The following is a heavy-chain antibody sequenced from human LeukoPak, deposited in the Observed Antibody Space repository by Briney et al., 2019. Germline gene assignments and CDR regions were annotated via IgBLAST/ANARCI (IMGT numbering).Heavy chain of an antibody. CDR1: GYTFTSYA. CDR2: INAGNGNT. D-gene: IGHD6-13*01. J-gene: IGHJ5*02. V-gene: IGHV1-3*01. Sequence: ASVKVSCKASGYTFTSYAMHWVRQAPGQRLEWRGWINAGNGNTKYSQKFQGRVTITRDTSASTAYMELSSLRSEDTAVYYCARDLSYADSSSWYTPLVGNWFDPWGQGTLVTVSS. CDR3: ARDLSYADSSSWYTPLVGNWFDP.